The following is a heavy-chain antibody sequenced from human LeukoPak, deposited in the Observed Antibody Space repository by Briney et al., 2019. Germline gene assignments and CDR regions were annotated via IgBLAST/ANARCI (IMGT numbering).Heavy chain of an antibody. CDR2: ISYDGSNK. D-gene: IGHD3-3*01. CDR3: AKDQGILYLFDY. V-gene: IGHV3-30*18. Sequence: GGSLRLSCAASGLTFSSYGMHWVRQAPGKGLEWVAVISYDGSNKYYADSVKGRFTISRDNSKNTLYLQMNSLRAEDTAVYYCAKDQGILYLFDYWGQGTLVTVSS. CDR1: GLTFSSYG. J-gene: IGHJ4*02.